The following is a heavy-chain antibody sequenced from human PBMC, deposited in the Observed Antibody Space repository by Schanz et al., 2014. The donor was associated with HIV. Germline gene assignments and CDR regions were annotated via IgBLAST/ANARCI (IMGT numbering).Heavy chain of an antibody. Sequence: ELQLAESGGRLEQPGGSLRLSCAASGFIFSDYSMNWVRQAPGKGLEWVAYITPDGSVTYADSVKGRFTASRDSSKNTLYLQMDSLRVEDTATYYCRVFMYSYDVWGQGTMVTVSS. V-gene: IGHV3-74*02. J-gene: IGHJ3*01. CDR3: RVFMYSYDV. D-gene: IGHD1-26*01. CDR1: GFIFSDYS. CDR2: ITPDGSV.